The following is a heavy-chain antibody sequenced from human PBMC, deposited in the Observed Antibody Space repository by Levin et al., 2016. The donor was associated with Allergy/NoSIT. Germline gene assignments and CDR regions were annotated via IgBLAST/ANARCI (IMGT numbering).Heavy chain of an antibody. V-gene: IGHV4-59*01. CDR1: GGPISAYY. J-gene: IGHJ2*01. CDR3: ARASDAGWYLDL. CDR2: IFYSERT. Sequence: SETLSLTCTVSGGPISAYYWSWIRQPPGKGLEWIGHIFYSERTDYNPSLKSRVTISLDTSKNQFSLKLTSVTAADTAVYYCARASDAGWYLDLWGRGTLVTVSS. D-gene: IGHD2-2*01.